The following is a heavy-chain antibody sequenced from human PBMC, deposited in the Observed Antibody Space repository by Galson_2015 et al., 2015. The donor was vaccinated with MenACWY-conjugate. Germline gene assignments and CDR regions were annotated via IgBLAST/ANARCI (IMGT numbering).Heavy chain of an antibody. D-gene: IGHD3-16*01. CDR2: ISWNSGSI. CDR3: AKIIGSSVWGNMDV. Sequence: SLRLSCAASGFTFDDYAMHWVRQPPGKGLEWVPGISWNSGSIGYADSVKGRFTISRDNAKKSLYLQMNSLRAEDTAFYYCAKIIGSSVWGNMDVWGQGTPFTVSS. V-gene: IGHV3-9*01. J-gene: IGHJ6*02. CDR1: GFTFDDYA.